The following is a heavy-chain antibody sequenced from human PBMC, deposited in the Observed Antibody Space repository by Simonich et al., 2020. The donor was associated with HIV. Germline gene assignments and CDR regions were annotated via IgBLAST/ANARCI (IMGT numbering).Heavy chain of an antibody. CDR1: GIAFSGYS. CDR3: APGGLDLPPDY. J-gene: IGHJ4*02. V-gene: IGHV3-21*01. D-gene: IGHD1-1*01. Sequence: EVHLVESGGGLVKPGGSLRLSCAASGIAFSGYSMNWVRRAPGKGLEGVSSINRRSDYIYYADSVRGRFTVSRDNAKNSLSLQMHSLRAEDTAVYYCAPGGLDLPPDYWGQGTLVTVSS. CDR2: INRRSDYI.